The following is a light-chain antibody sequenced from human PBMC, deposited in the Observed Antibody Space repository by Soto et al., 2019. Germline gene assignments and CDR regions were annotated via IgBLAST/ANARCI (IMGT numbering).Light chain of an antibody. CDR1: QSVSSY. V-gene: IGKV3-15*01. CDR3: QQYNNWPIT. J-gene: IGKJ5*01. CDR2: GAS. Sequence: IVSTQSPATLSLSPGERATLSCRASQSVSSYLAWFQQKPGQAPRLLIYGASTRATGIPARFSGSGSGTEFTLTISSLQSEDFEIYYCQQYNNWPITFGQGTRLEIK.